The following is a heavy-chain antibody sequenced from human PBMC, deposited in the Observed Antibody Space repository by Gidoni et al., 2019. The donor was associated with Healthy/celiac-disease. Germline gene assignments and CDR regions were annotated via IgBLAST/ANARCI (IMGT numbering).Heavy chain of an antibody. CDR1: GGSISSGNW. CDR2: IHHSGST. V-gene: IGHV4-4*02. CDR3: ARVDHSNDAFDI. Sequence: QVQLQESGPGLLKPSGTLSLTCAVSGGSISSGNWWSWVRQPPGKGLEWIGEIHHSGSTNYNPSLKSRVTISVDKSKNQFALKLSSVTAADTAVYYCARVDHSNDAFDIWGQGTMVTVSS. J-gene: IGHJ3*02.